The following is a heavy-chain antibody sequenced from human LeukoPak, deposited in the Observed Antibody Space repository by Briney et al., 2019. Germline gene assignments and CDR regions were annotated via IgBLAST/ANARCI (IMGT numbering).Heavy chain of an antibody. J-gene: IGHJ4*02. Sequence: ASVKVSCKASGYTFTTNYIHCVRQAPGQGLEWLGTINPSAGSTSYAQKFQDRVTMTRDTSTSTAYMELSSLRSEDTAVYSCARAVLLYDSSGYYYFDYWGQGTLVTVSS. CDR2: INPSAGST. CDR3: ARAVLLYDSSGYYYFDY. D-gene: IGHD3-22*01. V-gene: IGHV1-46*01. CDR1: GYTFTTNY.